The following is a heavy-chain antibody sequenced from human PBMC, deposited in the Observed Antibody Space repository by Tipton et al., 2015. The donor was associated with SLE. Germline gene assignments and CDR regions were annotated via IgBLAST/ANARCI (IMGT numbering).Heavy chain of an antibody. CDR1: GGSISSYY. CDR3: ARGQEGRVTMIVEYYYYYMDV. D-gene: IGHD3-22*01. V-gene: IGHV4-59*12. J-gene: IGHJ6*03. Sequence: TLSLTCTVSGGSISSYYWSWIRRPPGKGLEWIGYIYYSGSTNYNPSLKSRVTISVDTSKNQFSLKLSSVTAADTAVYYCARGQEGRVTMIVEYYYYYMDVWGKGTTVTVSS. CDR2: IYYSGST.